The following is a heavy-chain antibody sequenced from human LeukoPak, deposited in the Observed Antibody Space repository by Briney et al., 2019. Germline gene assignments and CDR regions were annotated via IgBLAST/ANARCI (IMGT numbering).Heavy chain of an antibody. V-gene: IGHV3-30*03. CDR3: ARGEGGSDFWSGSNFYYYYYMDV. CDR2: ISYDGSNK. D-gene: IGHD3-3*01. CDR1: GFTFSTYW. Sequence: GGSLRLSCEASGFTFSTYWMSWVRQAPGKGLEWVAVISYDGSNKYYTDSVKGRFTISGDSSKNTLYLQMNSLRAEDTAVYYCARGEGGSDFWSGSNFYYYYYMDVWGKGTTVTVSS. J-gene: IGHJ6*03.